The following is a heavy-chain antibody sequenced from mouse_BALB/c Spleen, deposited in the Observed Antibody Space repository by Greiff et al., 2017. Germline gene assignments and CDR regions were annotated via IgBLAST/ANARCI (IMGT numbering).Heavy chain of an antibody. CDR3: ARDGYYVGMDY. CDR1: GYTFTSYW. CDR2: IDPSDSYT. D-gene: IGHD2-3*01. Sequence: QVQLQQPGAELVKPGASVKLSCKASGYTFTSYWMHWVKQRPGQGLEWIGEIDPSDSYTNYNQKFKGKATLTVDKSSSTAYMQLSSLTSEDSAVYYGARDGYYVGMDYWGQGTSVTVSA. V-gene: IGHV1-69*02. J-gene: IGHJ4*01.